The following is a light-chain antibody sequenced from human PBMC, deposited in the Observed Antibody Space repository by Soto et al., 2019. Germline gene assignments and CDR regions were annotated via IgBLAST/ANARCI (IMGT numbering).Light chain of an antibody. Sequence: QSVLTQPASVSGSPGQSITISCTGTSSDVGGYNYVSWYQQHPGKAPMLMIYHVSNRPSGVSNRFSGSKSANTASLTISGLQAEGEADYYCSSYTSSNTYVFGTGTKVTVL. CDR1: SSDVGGYNY. V-gene: IGLV2-14*03. CDR2: HVS. CDR3: SSYTSSNTYV. J-gene: IGLJ1*01.